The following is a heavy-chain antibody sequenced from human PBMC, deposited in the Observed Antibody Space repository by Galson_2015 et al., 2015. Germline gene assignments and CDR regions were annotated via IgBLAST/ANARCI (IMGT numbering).Heavy chain of an antibody. CDR1: GGSVSSGSYY. CDR3: ARGWEKSGSGRHPGY. D-gene: IGHD3-10*01. J-gene: IGHJ4*02. CDR2: IYYSGST. Sequence: SETLSLTCTVSGGSVSSGSYYWSWIRQPPGKGLEWIGYIYYSGSTNYNPSLKSRVTISVDTSKNQFSLKLSSVTAADTAVYYCARGWEKSGSGRHPGYWGQGTLVTVSS. V-gene: IGHV4-61*01.